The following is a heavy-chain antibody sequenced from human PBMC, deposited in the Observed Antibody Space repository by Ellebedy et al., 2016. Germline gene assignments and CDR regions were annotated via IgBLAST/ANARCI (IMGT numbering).Heavy chain of an antibody. J-gene: IGHJ4*02. V-gene: IGHV4-39*01. CDR3: ARQAIKVTGTEEVFSH. CDR1: GGSINSSPYY. D-gene: IGHD2-21*02. Sequence: GSLRLSXTVSGGSINSSPYYWGWIRQPPGKGLEWIGSIYYTGSMYYNPSLKSRLTISVDTSKNQFSLKLSSVTAADTAVYFCARQAIKVTGTEEVFSHWGQGTLVTVSS. CDR2: IYYTGSM.